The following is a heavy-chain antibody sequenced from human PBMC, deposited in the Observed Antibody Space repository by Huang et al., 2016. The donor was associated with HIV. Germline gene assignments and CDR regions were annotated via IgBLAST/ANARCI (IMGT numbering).Heavy chain of an antibody. CDR3: SRRYSGSSDY. V-gene: IGHV1-18*04. CDR1: GYTFSKFG. CDR2: ISNNNGYP. J-gene: IGHJ4*02. Sequence: QVQLVQSGAEVRKPGASVKVSCKASGYTFSKFGIAWVRQAPGHGLEWMGWISNNNGYPTYAQKCQDRVTMTTDTSTTTAYLELRRLTSDDTALYFFSRRYSGSSDYWGQGTLVTVSS. D-gene: IGHD5-12*01.